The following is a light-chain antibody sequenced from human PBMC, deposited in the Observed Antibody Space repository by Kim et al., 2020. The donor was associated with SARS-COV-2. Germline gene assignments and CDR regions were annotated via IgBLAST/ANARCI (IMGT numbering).Light chain of an antibody. V-gene: IGKV3-20*01. Sequence: EILLTQSPGTLSLSPGETATLSCRASQSVSSSYLAWYQQKPGQAPRLLINGACSKATGIPDRFSGSGAGTDFTLTISILEPEDFAVYYCQKYGHSHECTFGQGTKVDIK. CDR3: QKYGHSHECT. J-gene: IGKJ1*01. CDR2: GAC. CDR1: QSVSSSY.